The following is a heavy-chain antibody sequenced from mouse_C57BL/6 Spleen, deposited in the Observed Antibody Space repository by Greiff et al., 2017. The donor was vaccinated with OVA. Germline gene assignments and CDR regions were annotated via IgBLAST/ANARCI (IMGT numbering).Heavy chain of an antibody. CDR2: FYPGSGSI. V-gene: IGHV1-62-2*01. D-gene: IGHD3-2*02. Sequence: QVHVKQSGAELVKPGASVKLSCKASGYTFTEYTIHWVKQRSGQGLEWIGWFYPGSGSIKYNEKFKDKATLTADKSSSTVYMELSRLTSEDSAVYFCARHEDGSSGYGYWGQGTTLTVSS. J-gene: IGHJ2*01. CDR1: GYTFTEYT. CDR3: ARHEDGSSGYGY.